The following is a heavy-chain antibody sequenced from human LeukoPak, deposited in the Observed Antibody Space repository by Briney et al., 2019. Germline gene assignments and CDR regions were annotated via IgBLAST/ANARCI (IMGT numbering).Heavy chain of an antibody. Sequence: GGSLRLSCAASGIALSSHWMTWVRQVPGRGPEWVANVNRDGSETYYLDSVKGRFTISKDNAKNSLYLQMDSLRAEDTALYHCARNNGMDVWGQGTTVIVSS. CDR2: VNRDGSET. CDR3: ARNNGMDV. J-gene: IGHJ6*02. V-gene: IGHV3-7*03. CDR1: GIALSSHW.